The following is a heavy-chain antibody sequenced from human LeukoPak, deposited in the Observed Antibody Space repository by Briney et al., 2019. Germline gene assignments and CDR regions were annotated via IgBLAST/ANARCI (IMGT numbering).Heavy chain of an antibody. J-gene: IGHJ6*03. CDR3: ARVSPERFDFWSGYYYYYYMDV. D-gene: IGHD3-3*01. CDR2: ISAYNGNT. Sequence: GASVKVSCKASGYTFTSYGISWVRQAPGQGLEWMGWISAYNGNTNYAQKLQGRVTMTTDTSTSTAYMELRSLRSDDTAVYYSARVSPERFDFWSGYYYYYYMDVWGKGTTVTVSS. V-gene: IGHV1-18*01. CDR1: GYTFTSYG.